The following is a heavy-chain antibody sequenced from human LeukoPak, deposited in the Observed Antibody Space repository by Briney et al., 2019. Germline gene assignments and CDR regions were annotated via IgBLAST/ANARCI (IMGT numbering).Heavy chain of an antibody. CDR3: ARARRGDKSITIVRVMDV. D-gene: IGHD3-10*01. CDR1: GFTFSGYS. Sequence: PGGSLRLSCAASGFTFSGYSMNWVRQAPGKGLEWVSYIVTSGTTIYYADSVKGRFTISRDNAKNSLYLQMNSLRAEDTAVYYCARARRGDKSITIVRVMDVWGQGTTVTVSS. V-gene: IGHV3-48*04. J-gene: IGHJ6*02. CDR2: IVTSGTTI.